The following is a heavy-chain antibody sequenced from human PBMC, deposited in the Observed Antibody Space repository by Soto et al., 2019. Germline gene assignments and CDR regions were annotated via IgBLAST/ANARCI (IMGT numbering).Heavy chain of an antibody. CDR2: ISPYNHYT. CDR1: GYSFIRFG. CDR3: ARWSCSSTSYRSNASDI. Sequence: SVKVSFKASGYSFIRFGVSWVRQAPGQGLEWMGWISPYNHYTNYAQNFQDRVTMTTEISTSTAYMELRSLRSDDTAVFYCARWSCSSTSYRSNASDIWGQGTVVTVS. J-gene: IGHJ3*02. D-gene: IGHD2-2*01. V-gene: IGHV1-18*01.